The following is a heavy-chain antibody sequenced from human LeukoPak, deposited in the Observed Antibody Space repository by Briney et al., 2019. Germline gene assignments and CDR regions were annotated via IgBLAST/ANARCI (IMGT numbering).Heavy chain of an antibody. CDR1: GFTFSSYS. CDR2: ISSSSSYI. J-gene: IGHJ6*03. D-gene: IGHD1-7*01. V-gene: IGHV3-21*01. CDR3: AKDQNWNYRYYYYMDV. Sequence: GGSLRLSCAASGFTFSSYSMNWVRQAPGKGLEWVSSISSSSSYIYYADSVKGRFTISRDNAKNSLYLQMNSLRAEDTAVYYCAKDQNWNYRYYYYMDVWGKGTTVTVSS.